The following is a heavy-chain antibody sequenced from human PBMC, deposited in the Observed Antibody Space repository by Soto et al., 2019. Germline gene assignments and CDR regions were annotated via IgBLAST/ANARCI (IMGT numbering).Heavy chain of an antibody. CDR3: ARDFQRAHQYSSSWYQHGPHYYGMDV. D-gene: IGHD6-13*01. V-gene: IGHV3-33*01. Sequence: GGSLRLSCAASGFTFSSYGMHWVRQAPGKGLEWVAVIWYDGSNKYYADSVKGRFTISRDNSKNTLYLQMNSLRAEDTAVYYCARDFQRAHQYSSSWYQHGPHYYGMDVWGQGTTVTVSS. J-gene: IGHJ6*02. CDR1: GFTFSSYG. CDR2: IWYDGSNK.